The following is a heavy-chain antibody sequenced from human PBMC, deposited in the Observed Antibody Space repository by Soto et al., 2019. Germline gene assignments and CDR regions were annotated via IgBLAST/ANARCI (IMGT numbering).Heavy chain of an antibody. Sequence: SVKVSCKASGGTFSSYAISWVRQAPGQGLEWMGGIIPIFGTANYAQKFQGRVTITADESKSTAYMELSSLRSEDTAVYYCASWDYNGYLDYYYYGMDVWGQGTTVTVSS. CDR2: IIPIFGTA. CDR1: GGTFSSYA. J-gene: IGHJ6*02. D-gene: IGHD3-10*01. CDR3: ASWDYNGYLDYYYYGMDV. V-gene: IGHV1-69*13.